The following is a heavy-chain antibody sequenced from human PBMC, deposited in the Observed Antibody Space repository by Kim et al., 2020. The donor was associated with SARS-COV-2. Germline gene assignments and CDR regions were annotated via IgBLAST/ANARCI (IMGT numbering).Heavy chain of an antibody. V-gene: IGHV1-18*01. CDR2: SAYNGNT. J-gene: IGHJ5*02. CDR3: ARGFDP. Sequence: SAYNGNTNYAPRLQGRVTLTTDTSTRTAYMELRSLRSDDTAVYYCARGFDPWGQGTLVTVSS.